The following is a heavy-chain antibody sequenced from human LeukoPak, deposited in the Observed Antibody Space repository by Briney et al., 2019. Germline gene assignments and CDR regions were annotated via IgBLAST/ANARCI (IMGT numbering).Heavy chain of an antibody. J-gene: IGHJ5*02. Sequence: GGSLRLSCVASGFTFTSYAMSWVRQAPGKGLEYVSPISSGNHMYYGDSVKGRFTISRDNARNSLFLQMNNLRGEDTAVYYCAREDCSNVRCYGASDAWGQGTLVTVSS. V-gene: IGHV3-69-1*01. CDR1: GFTFTSYA. CDR3: AREDCSNVRCYGASDA. D-gene: IGHD2-2*01. CDR2: ISSGNHM.